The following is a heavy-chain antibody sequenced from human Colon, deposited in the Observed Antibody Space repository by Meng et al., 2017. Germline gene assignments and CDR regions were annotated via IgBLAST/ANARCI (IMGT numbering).Heavy chain of an antibody. D-gene: IGHD1-14*01. CDR3: ARDRVPGKY. V-gene: IGHV4-61*01. Sequence: QLQESGPVLVMPSATLPLPCSVSGCSVSMGTYYWSWIRQPPGKGMEWIGCIYYSGTTNYNPSLKSRVAISVDTSKNQFSLKLSSVTPADTAVYFCARDRVPGKYWGQGTLVTVAS. J-gene: IGHJ4*02. CDR2: IYYSGTT. CDR1: GCSVSMGTYY.